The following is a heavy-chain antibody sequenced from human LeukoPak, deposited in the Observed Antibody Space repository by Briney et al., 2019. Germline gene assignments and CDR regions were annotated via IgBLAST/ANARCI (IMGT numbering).Heavy chain of an antibody. CDR1: GFTFSTYW. CDR3: ARDSSSYQ. V-gene: IGHV3-7*01. Sequence: QPGGSLRLSCAASGFTFSTYWMRWVRQAPGKGLEWVANIKEDGSEKYYGDSVKGRFTISRDNAKNSLYLQMNSLRAEDTAVYYCARDSSSYQWGQGTLVTVSS. J-gene: IGHJ4*02. D-gene: IGHD3-22*01. CDR2: IKEDGSEK.